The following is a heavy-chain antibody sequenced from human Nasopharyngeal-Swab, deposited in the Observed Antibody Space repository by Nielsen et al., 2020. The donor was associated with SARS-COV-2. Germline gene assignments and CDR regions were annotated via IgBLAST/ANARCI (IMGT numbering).Heavy chain of an antibody. Sequence: SETLSLTCTVSGGSISSGGYYWSWTRQHPGKGLEWIGYIYYSGSTYYNPSLKSRVTISVDTSKNQFSLKLSSVTAADTAVYYCARDRQRSYYYYYGMDVWGQGTTVTVS. CDR1: GGSISSGGYY. J-gene: IGHJ6*02. V-gene: IGHV4-31*03. CDR3: ARDRQRSYYYYYGMDV. CDR2: IYYSGST.